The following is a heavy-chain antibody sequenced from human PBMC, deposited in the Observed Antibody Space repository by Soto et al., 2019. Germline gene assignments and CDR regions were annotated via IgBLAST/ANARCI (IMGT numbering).Heavy chain of an antibody. CDR3: VRIRYQLPSSVLWLDH. Sequence: EAQSLISDDECGFLSEGYWTMIRRPRGKGLEWIGEINHVGGTNYNPSLKSRVTMSVDTSQNPFSLSLISLTAADTAMYFCVRIRYQLPSSVLWLDHWGQGTPVSGSP. CDR2: INHVGGT. V-gene: IGHV4-34*01. D-gene: IGHD3-16*01. J-gene: IGHJ5*02. CDR1: CGFLSEGY.